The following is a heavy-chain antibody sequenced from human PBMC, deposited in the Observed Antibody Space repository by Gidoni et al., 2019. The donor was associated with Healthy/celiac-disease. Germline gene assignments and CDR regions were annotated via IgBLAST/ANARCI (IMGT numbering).Heavy chain of an antibody. Sequence: QVQLVESGGGLVKPGGSLRLSCAASGFTFSDYYISWIRQAPGKGLEWVSYISSSSSYTNYADSVKGRFTISRDNAKNSLYLQMNSLRAEDTAVYYCARHSNYYDSSGYYYYYGMDVWGQGTTVTVSS. J-gene: IGHJ6*02. CDR3: ARHSNYYDSSGYYYYYGMDV. D-gene: IGHD3-22*01. CDR1: GFTFSDYY. V-gene: IGHV3-11*05. CDR2: ISSSSSYT.